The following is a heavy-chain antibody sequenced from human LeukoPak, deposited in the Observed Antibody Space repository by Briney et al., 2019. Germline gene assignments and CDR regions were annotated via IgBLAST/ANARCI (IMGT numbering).Heavy chain of an antibody. V-gene: IGHV4-34*01. CDR2: INHSGST. J-gene: IGHJ4*02. CDR3: ARSSYFCDPGLRPRGYVRYFDY. Sequence: SETLSLTCAVYGGSFSGYYWSWIRQPPGKGLEWIGEINHSGSTNYNPSLKSRVTISVDMSKNQFSLKLSSVTAADTAVYYCARSSYFCDPGLRPRGYVRYFDYWGQGTLVTVSS. D-gene: IGHD1-1*01. CDR1: GGSFSGYY.